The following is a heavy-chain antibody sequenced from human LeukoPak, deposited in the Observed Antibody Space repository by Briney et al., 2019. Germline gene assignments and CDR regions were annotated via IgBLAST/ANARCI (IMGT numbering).Heavy chain of an antibody. V-gene: IGHV3-30*18. Sequence: GGSLRLSCAASGFTFYNYGMHWVRQAPGKGLEWVALISYNGRNNYYADSVKGRFTISRDNSKNTLYLQVSSLRTEDTAVYFCAKDNRGYFDFWGQGTLVTVSS. CDR1: GFTFYNYG. CDR2: ISYNGRNN. J-gene: IGHJ4*02. CDR3: AKDNRGYFDF. D-gene: IGHD3-16*01.